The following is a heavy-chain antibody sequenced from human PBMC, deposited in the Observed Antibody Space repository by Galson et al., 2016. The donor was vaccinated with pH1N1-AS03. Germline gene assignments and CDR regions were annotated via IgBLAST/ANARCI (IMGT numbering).Heavy chain of an antibody. CDR1: GYTFSTYG. CDR2: ISGYDDDT. Sequence: SVKVSCKASGYTFSTYGVSWVRQAPGRGLEWMGWISGYDDDTNYAQNVAGRVTMTTEKSTSTVYMELRSLRSDDTAVYYCARDRGFRPDTFDIWGQGTWVTVSS. CDR3: ARDRGFRPDTFDI. D-gene: IGHD2-15*01. V-gene: IGHV1-18*04. J-gene: IGHJ3*02.